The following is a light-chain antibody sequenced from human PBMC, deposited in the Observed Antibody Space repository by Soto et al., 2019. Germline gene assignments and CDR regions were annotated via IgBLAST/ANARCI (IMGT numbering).Light chain of an antibody. Sequence: EIVLTQSPGTLSLSPGERATLSCRASQSVTSYLAWYQQTPGQPPRVLIYGASIRATGIPDRFSGSGSGTEFTLTISSLQSEDFAVYYCQQYGRSPPTFGQGTKVDIK. CDR2: GAS. CDR3: QQYGRSPPT. J-gene: IGKJ1*01. CDR1: QSVTSY. V-gene: IGKV3-20*01.